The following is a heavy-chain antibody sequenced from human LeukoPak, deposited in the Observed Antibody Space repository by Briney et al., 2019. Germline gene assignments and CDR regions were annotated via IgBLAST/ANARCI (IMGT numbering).Heavy chain of an antibody. CDR2: IYYSGST. CDR3: ASHLKRGVRGVINWYFDL. CDR1: GGSISSGGYY. J-gene: IGHJ2*01. D-gene: IGHD3-10*01. V-gene: IGHV4-31*03. Sequence: SETLSLTCTVSGGSISSGGYYWSWIRQHPGKGLEWIGYIYYSGSTYYNPSLKSRVTISVDTSKNQFSLKLSSVTAADTAVYYCASHLKRGVRGVINWYFDLWGRGTLVTVSS.